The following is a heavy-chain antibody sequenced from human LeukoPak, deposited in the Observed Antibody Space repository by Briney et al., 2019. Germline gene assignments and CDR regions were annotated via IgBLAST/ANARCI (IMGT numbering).Heavy chain of an antibody. D-gene: IGHD5-18*01. Sequence: SQTLSLTCALSGDSFSSNSAAWDWLRQSPSRGLEWLGRTYYRSKWYNDYAVSVKSRITINPDTSKNQFSLQLNSVTPEDTAVYYCARDFRYSLFDYWGQGTLVTVSS. CDR1: GDSFSSNSAA. CDR3: ARDFRYSLFDY. CDR2: TYYRSKWYN. V-gene: IGHV6-1*01. J-gene: IGHJ4*02.